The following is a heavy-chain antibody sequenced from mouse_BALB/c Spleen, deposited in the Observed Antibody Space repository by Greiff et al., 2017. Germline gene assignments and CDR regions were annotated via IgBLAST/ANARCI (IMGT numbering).Heavy chain of an antibody. J-gene: IGHJ1*01. CDR1: GYTFTSYY. CDR2: IYPGNVNT. V-gene: IGHV1S56*01. D-gene: IGHD2-12*01. Sequence: VQLQQSGPELVKPGASVRISCKASGYTFTSYYIPWVKQRPGQGLEWIGWIYPGNVNTKYNEKFKGKATLTADKSSSTAYMQLSSLTSEDSAVYFCARYEWYFDVWGAGTTVTVSS. CDR3: ARYEWYFDV.